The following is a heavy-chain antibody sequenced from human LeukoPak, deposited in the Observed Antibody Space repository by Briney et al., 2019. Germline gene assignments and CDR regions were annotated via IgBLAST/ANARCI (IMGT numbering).Heavy chain of an antibody. D-gene: IGHD3-10*01. J-gene: IGHJ6*02. V-gene: IGHV4-34*01. Sequence: PSETLSLTCAVYGGSFSGYYWSWIRQPPGKGLEWIGEINHSGSTNYNPSLKSRVTISVDTSKNQFSLKLSSVTAADTAVYYCAREQSGPGFGEPLGYYYYGMDVWGQGTTVTVSS. CDR2: INHSGST. CDR3: AREQSGPGFGEPLGYYYYGMDV. CDR1: GGSFSGYY.